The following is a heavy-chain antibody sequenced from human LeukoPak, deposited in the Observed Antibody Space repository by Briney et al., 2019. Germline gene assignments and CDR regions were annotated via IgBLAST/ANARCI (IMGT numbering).Heavy chain of an antibody. D-gene: IGHD3-10*01. V-gene: IGHV3-23*01. Sequence: QPGGSLRLSCAASGFTFSSYAMSWVRQAPGKGLEWVSAISGSGGSTYYADSVEGRFTISRDNSKNTLYLQMNSLRAEDTAVYYCAKDLYYYGWTGSGAFDIWGQGTMVTVSS. CDR1: GFTFSSYA. CDR3: AKDLYYYGWTGSGAFDI. J-gene: IGHJ3*02. CDR2: ISGSGGST.